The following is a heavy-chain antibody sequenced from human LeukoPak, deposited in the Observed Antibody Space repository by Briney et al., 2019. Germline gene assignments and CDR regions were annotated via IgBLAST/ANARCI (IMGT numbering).Heavy chain of an antibody. CDR2: IYRDGET. J-gene: IGHJ5*02. CDR3: ARGYCTATDCHGGWWFHL. Sequence: GGSLRLSCVASGFTFSGSYLSWVRQAPGKELEWVSVIYRDGETYYAGSVKGRFTISRDNSKKTVYPQMTNLRVEDTAVYFCARGYCTATDCHGGWWFHLWGQGTLVSVSS. V-gene: IGHV3-53*01. D-gene: IGHD2-8*02. CDR1: GFTFSGSY.